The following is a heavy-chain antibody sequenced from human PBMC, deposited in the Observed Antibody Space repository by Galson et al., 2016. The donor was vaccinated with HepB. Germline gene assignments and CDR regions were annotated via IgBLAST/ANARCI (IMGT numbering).Heavy chain of an antibody. D-gene: IGHD6-13*01. CDR3: AKDIQRDSSSWYGGIYGMDV. CDR1: GFTFDDYA. V-gene: IGHV3-43D*03. J-gene: IGHJ6*02. Sequence: LRLSCAASGFTFDDYAMHWVRQAPGKGLEWVSLISWDGGSTYYADSVKGRFTISRDNSKNSLYLQMNSLRAEDTALYYCAKDIQRDSSSWYGGIYGMDVWGQGTTVTVPS. CDR2: ISWDGGST.